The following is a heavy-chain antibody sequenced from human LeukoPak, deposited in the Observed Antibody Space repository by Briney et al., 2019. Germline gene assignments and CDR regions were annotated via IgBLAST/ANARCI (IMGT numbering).Heavy chain of an antibody. CDR2: INTNTGNP. D-gene: IGHD3-22*01. J-gene: IGHJ4*02. CDR1: GYTLTSYA. Sequence: ASVKVSCKASGYTLTSYAMNWVRQAPGQGLEWMGWINTNTGNPTYAQGFTGRFVFSLDTSVSTAYLQISSLKAEDTAVYYCARVPRYYYDSSGYYSGDYWGQGTLVTVSS. CDR3: ARVPRYYYDSSGYYSGDY. V-gene: IGHV7-4-1*02.